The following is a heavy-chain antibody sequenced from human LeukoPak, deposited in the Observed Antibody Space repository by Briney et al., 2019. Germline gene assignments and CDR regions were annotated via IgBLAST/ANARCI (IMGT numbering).Heavy chain of an antibody. CDR3: ARPRTYYDSSEYAFDI. D-gene: IGHD3-22*01. V-gene: IGHV1-8*03. J-gene: IGHJ3*02. CDR1: GYTFTSYD. CDR2: MNPNSGNT. Sequence: ASVKVSCKASGYTFTSYDINWVRQATGQGLEWMGWMNPNSGNTGYAQKFQGRVTITRNTSISTAYMELSSLRSEDTAVYYCARPRTYYDSSEYAFDIWGQGTMVTVSS.